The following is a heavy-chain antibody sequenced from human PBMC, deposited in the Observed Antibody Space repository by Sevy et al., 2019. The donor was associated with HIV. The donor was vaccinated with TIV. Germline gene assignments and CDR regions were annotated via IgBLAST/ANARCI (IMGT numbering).Heavy chain of an antibody. D-gene: IGHD2-2*01. CDR3: ARAIPPVPSYYYYYMDV. V-gene: IGHV1-18*04. Sequence: DAVKVSCKASGYTFTSYGISWVRQAPRQGLERMGWISAYNRNTNYPQKLQGRVTMTTDRSTSTAYMELRSLRSDDTAVYYCARAIPPVPSYYYYYMDVWGKGTTVLVSS. CDR1: GYTFTSYG. CDR2: ISAYNRNT. J-gene: IGHJ6*03.